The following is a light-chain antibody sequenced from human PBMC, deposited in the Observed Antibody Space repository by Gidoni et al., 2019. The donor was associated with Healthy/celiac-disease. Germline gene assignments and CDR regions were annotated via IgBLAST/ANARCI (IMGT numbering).Light chain of an antibody. J-gene: IGKJ1*01. Sequence: EIVMTQSPATLSVSPGERATLSCRASQSVSSNLAWYQQKPGQAPRLLMYGASNRATGIPVRFSGSGSGTEFTLTISSLQSEDFAVYYCQQYNTWLWTFXXXTKVEIK. CDR3: QQYNTWLWT. CDR2: GAS. CDR1: QSVSSN. V-gene: IGKV3-15*01.